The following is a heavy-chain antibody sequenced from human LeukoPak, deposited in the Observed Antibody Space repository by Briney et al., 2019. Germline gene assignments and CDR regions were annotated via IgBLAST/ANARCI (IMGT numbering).Heavy chain of an antibody. CDR2: MNPNSGNT. CDR1: GYTFTSYD. V-gene: IGHV1-8*01. J-gene: IGHJ6*02. D-gene: IGHD3-3*01. CDR3: ASRDRWDFWSGYYPQNYYGMDV. Sequence: ASVKVSCKASGYTFTSYDINWVRQATGQGLEWMGWMNPNSGNTGYAQKFQGRVTMTRNTSISTAYMELSSLGSEDTAVYYCASRDRWDFWSGYYPQNYYGMDVWGQGTTVTVSS.